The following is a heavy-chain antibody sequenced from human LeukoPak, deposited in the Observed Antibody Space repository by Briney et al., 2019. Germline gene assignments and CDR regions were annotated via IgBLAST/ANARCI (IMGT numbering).Heavy chain of an antibody. Sequence: ASVKVSCKASVYTFTSYGISWVRQAPGQGLEWMGWISAYNGNTNYAQKPQGRVTMTTDTSTSTAYMELRSLRSDDTAVYYCARDRRIAVAGTIMSYWGQGTLVTVSS. D-gene: IGHD6-19*01. CDR3: ARDRRIAVAGTIMSY. V-gene: IGHV1-18*01. J-gene: IGHJ4*02. CDR2: ISAYNGNT. CDR1: VYTFTSYG.